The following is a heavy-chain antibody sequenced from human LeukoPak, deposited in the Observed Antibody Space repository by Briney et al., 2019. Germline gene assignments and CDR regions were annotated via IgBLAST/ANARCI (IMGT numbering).Heavy chain of an antibody. Sequence: SETLSLTCAVYGGSFSGYYWSWIRQPPRKRLEWIGEINHSGSTNYNPSLKSRVTISVDTSKNQFSLKLSSVTAADTAVYYCARESGWELRGGYFYYYYGMDVWGQGTTVSVSS. D-gene: IGHD1-26*01. CDR2: INHSGST. V-gene: IGHV4-34*01. CDR3: ARESGWELRGGYFYYYYGMDV. CDR1: GGSFSGYY. J-gene: IGHJ6*02.